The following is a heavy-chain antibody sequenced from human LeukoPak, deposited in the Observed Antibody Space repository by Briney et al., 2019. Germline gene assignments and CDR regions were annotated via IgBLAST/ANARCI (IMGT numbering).Heavy chain of an antibody. CDR2: IWYDGSNK. Sequence: GGSLRLSCAASGFTFSSYGMHWVRQAPGKGLEWVAVIWYDGSNKYYADSVKGRFTISRDNSKNALYLQMNSLRAEDTAVYYCARDPDGMDVWGQGTTVTVSS. CDR3: ARDPDGMDV. J-gene: IGHJ6*02. V-gene: IGHV3-33*08. CDR1: GFTFSSYG.